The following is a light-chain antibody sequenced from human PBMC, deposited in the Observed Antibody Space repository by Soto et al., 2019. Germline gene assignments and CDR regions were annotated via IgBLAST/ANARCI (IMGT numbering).Light chain of an antibody. Sequence: QSALTQPASVSGSPGQSITISCTGTSSDVGAYDFVSWYQQHPDKAPKLMIYEVSNRPSGVSHRFSGSKSVNTATLTISGLQAEDEADHYCSSYTTSSTRVFGTGTKLTVL. CDR3: SSYTTSSTRV. CDR2: EVS. CDR1: SSDVGAYDF. V-gene: IGLV2-14*03. J-gene: IGLJ1*01.